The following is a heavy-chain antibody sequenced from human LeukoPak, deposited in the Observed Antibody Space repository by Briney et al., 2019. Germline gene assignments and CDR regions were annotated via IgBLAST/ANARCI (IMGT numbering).Heavy chain of an antibody. CDR3: AKDTAMVFGYFDC. CDR1: GFTFSRSG. Sequence: GVSLRLSCAASGFTFSRSGMHWVRQASGKGLEWVAVISYDGSNKYYGDSVKGRFTIPRDNSKNTLNLQMNSLRAEDTAVYYCAKDTAMVFGYFDCWGRGTLVTVSS. D-gene: IGHD5-18*01. V-gene: IGHV3-30*18. J-gene: IGHJ4*02. CDR2: ISYDGSNK.